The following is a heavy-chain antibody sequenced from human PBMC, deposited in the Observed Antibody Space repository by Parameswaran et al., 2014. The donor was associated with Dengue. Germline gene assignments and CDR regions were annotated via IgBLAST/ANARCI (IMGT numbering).Heavy chain of an antibody. Sequence: VRQMPGKGLEWVSAISGSGGSTYYADSVKGRFTISRDNSKNTLYLQMNSLRAEDTAVYYCAKDKDPRGGWYRRENWFDPWGQGTLVTVSS. D-gene: IGHD6-19*01. J-gene: IGHJ5*02. V-gene: IGHV3-23*01. CDR2: ISGSGGST. CDR3: AKDKDPRGGWYRRENWFDP.